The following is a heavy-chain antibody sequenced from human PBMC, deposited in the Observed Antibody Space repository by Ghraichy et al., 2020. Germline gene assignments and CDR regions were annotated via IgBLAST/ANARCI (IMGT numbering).Heavy chain of an antibody. CDR1: GFTFSNNA. V-gene: IGHV3-23*01. Sequence: ETLSLTCAASGFTFSNNAMSWVRQAPGKGLEWVSGISGSGGSTYYADSVKGRFTISRDNSKNTLYLQMNSLRAEDTAVYYCAKGSRSSGYYFDNWGQGTLVTVSS. J-gene: IGHJ4*02. CDR2: ISGSGGST. D-gene: IGHD3-22*01. CDR3: AKGSRSSGYYFDN.